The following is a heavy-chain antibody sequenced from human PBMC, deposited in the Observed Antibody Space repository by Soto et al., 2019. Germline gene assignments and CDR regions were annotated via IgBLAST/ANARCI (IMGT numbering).Heavy chain of an antibody. CDR3: ARDGISNSFDY. CDR2: IIPIFRSA. J-gene: IGHJ4*02. V-gene: IGHV1-69*06. CDR1: GGSFSTYG. D-gene: IGHD3-3*02. Sequence: QVQLVQSGAEVKKPGSSVKVSCKASGGSFSTYGISWVRQAPGQGLEWMGRIIPIFRSAHYTQKLQGRVTITADRSTSIVYMELRSLRSEDTAVYYWARDGISNSFDYWGQGTLVTVSS.